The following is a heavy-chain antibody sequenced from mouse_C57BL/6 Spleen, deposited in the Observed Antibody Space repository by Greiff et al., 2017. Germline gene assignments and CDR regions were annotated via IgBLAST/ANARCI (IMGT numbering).Heavy chain of an antibody. V-gene: IGHV1-20*01. D-gene: IGHD2-5*01. CDR1: GYSFTGYF. Sequence: EVQLQESGPELVKPGDSVKISCKASGYSFTGYFMNWVMQSHGQSLEWIGRINPYNGDTFYNQKFKGKATLTVDKSSSTAHMELRSLTSEDSAVYYCARSEYSNPSWFAYWGQGTLVTVSA. CDR2: INPYNGDT. CDR3: ARSEYSNPSWFAY. J-gene: IGHJ3*01.